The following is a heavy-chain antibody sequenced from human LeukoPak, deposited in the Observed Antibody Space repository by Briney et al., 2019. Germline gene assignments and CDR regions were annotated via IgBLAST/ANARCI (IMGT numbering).Heavy chain of an antibody. J-gene: IGHJ4*02. CDR3: AKDLGYCSGASCYSGPDY. CDR2: ISWDGGST. D-gene: IGHD2-15*01. V-gene: IGHV3-43*01. Sequence: GGSLRLSCAASGFTFNDYAMHWVRQAPGKGLEWVSLISWDGGSTYYADSVKGRFTISRDNSKNSLYLQMNSLRTEDTALYYCAKDLGYCSGASCYSGPDYWGQGTLVTVSS. CDR1: GFTFNDYA.